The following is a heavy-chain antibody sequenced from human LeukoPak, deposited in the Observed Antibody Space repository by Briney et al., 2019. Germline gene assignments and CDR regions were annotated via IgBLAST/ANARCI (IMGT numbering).Heavy chain of an antibody. CDR1: GGSISSGGYY. V-gene: IGHV4-31*03. D-gene: IGHD3-3*01. CDR3: ARDLDSTNWFDP. Sequence: SETLSLTCTVSGGSISSGGYYWSWIRQHPGKGLEWIGYIYYSGSTYYNPSLKSRVTISVDTSKNQFSLELSSVTAADTAVYYCARDLDSTNWFDPWGQGTLVTVSS. CDR2: IYYSGST. J-gene: IGHJ5*02.